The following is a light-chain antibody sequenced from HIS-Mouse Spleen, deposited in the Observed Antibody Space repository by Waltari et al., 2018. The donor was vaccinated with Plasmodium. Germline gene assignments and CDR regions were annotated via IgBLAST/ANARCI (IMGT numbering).Light chain of an antibody. CDR2: DAS. Sequence: QLSQSPSSLSASVGERVTLPCRASQGISSALAWYQQKPGKAPKLLVYDASSLESEVPSRFSGSGSGTDFTLTISSLQPEDFAAYCCQQLNSYPLTFGGGTKVEIK. V-gene: IGKV1-13*02. CDR3: QQLNSYPLT. CDR1: QGISSA. J-gene: IGKJ4*01.